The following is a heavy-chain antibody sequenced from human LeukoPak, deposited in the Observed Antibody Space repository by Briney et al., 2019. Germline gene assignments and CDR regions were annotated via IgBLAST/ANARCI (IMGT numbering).Heavy chain of an antibody. D-gene: IGHD2-2*01. V-gene: IGHV3-7*05. CDR1: GFTFNIYW. J-gene: IGHJ4*02. CDR3: ARAIRASSSSCNDF. Sequence: GGSLRLSCAASGFTFNIYWMSWARQAPGKGLEWVANIKPDGSEKHYVDSVKGRFTISRDNAENSLYLQMNSLGAEDTAVYYCARAIRASSSSCNDFWGQGTLVTVSS. CDR2: IKPDGSEK.